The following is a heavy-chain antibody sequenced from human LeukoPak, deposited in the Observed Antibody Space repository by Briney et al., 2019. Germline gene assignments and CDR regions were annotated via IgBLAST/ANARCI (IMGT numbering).Heavy chain of an antibody. Sequence: GGSLRLSCAASGFTVSNNYMSWVRQAPGKGLEWVSVIYSGTTTYYADSVKGRFTISRDNSKNTLYLQMNSLRAEDTAVYYCAREINGYGSFFDIWGQGTMVTVSS. V-gene: IGHV3-66*02. CDR2: IYSGTTT. D-gene: IGHD2-15*01. CDR3: AREINGYGSFFDI. CDR1: GFTVSNNY. J-gene: IGHJ3*02.